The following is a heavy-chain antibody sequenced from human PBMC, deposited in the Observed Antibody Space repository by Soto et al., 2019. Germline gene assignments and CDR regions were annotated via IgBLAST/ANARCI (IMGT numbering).Heavy chain of an antibody. Sequence: SVKVSCKTSGGASGNYGISWVRQAPGQGLEWTGAITPMHGITNYAQKFKGRITITADTPTSTVYLELRGLISEDTAVYYCARDIARSGSYFDLWGQGTLVTVSS. CDR3: ARDIARSGSYFDL. V-gene: IGHV1-69*10. CDR2: ITPMHGIT. J-gene: IGHJ4*02. D-gene: IGHD6-13*01. CDR1: GGASGNYG.